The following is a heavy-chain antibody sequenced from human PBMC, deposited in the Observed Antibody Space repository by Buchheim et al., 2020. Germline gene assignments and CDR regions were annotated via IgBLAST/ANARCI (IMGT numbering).Heavy chain of an antibody. J-gene: IGHJ4*02. CDR2: VFHSGST. CDR3: ARGLGYPDY. CDR1: GVSISSDNW. D-gene: IGHD2-15*01. V-gene: IGHV4-4*02. Sequence: QVQLQESGPGLVKPSGTLSLTCAVSGVSISSDNWWSWVRQPPGKRLEWIGDVFHSGSTTYSPSLKSRVTISVDKPKNQFSLKLTSVTAADTAVYYCARGLGYPDYWGQGTL.